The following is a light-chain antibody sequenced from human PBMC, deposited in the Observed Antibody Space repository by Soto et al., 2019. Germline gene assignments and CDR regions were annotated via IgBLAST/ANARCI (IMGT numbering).Light chain of an antibody. CDR2: DNS. CDR1: SSNIGAGSA. CDR3: QSYDSSLSASV. Sequence: QSVLTQPPSVSGAPGQRVTISCTGSSSNIGAGSAVHWYQQLPGTAPKLLIYDNSDRSPGVPDRFSGSKSGTSASLAITGLQAEDEADYYCQSYDSSLSASVFGGGTKLTVL. J-gene: IGLJ3*02. V-gene: IGLV1-40*01.